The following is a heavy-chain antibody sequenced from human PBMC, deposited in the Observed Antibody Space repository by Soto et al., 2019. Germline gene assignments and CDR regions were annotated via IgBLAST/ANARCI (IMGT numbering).Heavy chain of an antibody. D-gene: IGHD3-3*01. Sequence: PGESLKISCKGSGYSFTSYWIGWVRQLPGRGLEWVGIMYPGDSDTRYNPSLQGHVTLSVDVTVSTAFLQWRSLETSDTGMYFCARLPRDCNKTSCYYADHWGQGTQVTVSS. CDR2: MYPGDSDT. CDR1: GYSFTSYW. J-gene: IGHJ4*02. V-gene: IGHV5-51*01. CDR3: ARLPRDCNKTSCYYADH.